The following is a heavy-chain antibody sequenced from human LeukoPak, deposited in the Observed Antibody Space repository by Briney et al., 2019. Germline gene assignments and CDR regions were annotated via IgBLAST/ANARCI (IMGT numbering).Heavy chain of an antibody. J-gene: IGHJ5*02. CDR3: ATDGAGFDT. CDR1: GFTFNDYY. CDR2: INIGGTNT. V-gene: IGHV3-11*01. Sequence: GGSLRLPCAASGFTFNDYYMSWIRQAPGKGLEWLSYINIGGTNTHYADSVKGRFTISRDNAKKSLHLEMNNLRAEDTAVYYCATDGAGFDTWGQGVLDTVSS.